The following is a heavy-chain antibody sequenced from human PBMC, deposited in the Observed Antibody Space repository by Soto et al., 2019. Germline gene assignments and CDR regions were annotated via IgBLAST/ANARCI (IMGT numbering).Heavy chain of an antibody. V-gene: IGHV3-30*18. CDR2: ISYDGSNK. CDR3: AKAHYHPLLWFGDGNDY. CDR1: GFTFSSYG. J-gene: IGHJ4*02. D-gene: IGHD3-10*01. Sequence: GGSLRLSCAASGFTFSSYGMHWVRQAPGKGLEWVAVISYDGSNKYYADSVKGRFTISRDNSKNTLYLQMNSLRAEDTAVYYCAKAHYHPLLWFGDGNDYWGQGTLVTVSS.